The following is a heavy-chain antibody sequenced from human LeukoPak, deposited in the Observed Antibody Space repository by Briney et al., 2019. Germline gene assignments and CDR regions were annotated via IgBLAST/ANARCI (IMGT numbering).Heavy chain of an antibody. V-gene: IGHV4-30-4*01. CDR2: IYYSGST. D-gene: IGHD4-17*01. Sequence: SQTLSLTRTVSGGSISSGDHYWTWIRQPPGKGLEWIGHIYYSGSTNYKPSLKSRVTISINTSKNHFSLKLSSVTAADTAVYYCARDSVIDYGDYGGSAYGMDVWGQGTTVTVSS. CDR3: ARDSVIDYGDYGGSAYGMDV. CDR1: GGSISSGDHY. J-gene: IGHJ6*02.